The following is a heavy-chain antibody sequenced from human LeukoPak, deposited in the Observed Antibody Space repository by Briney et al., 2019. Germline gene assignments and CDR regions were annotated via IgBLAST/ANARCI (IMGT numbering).Heavy chain of an antibody. Sequence: SQTLSLTCAISGDSISSKSAALNWIRQSPSRGLEWLGRTYYRSKWHNDYAVSAKSRITVKPDTSMNQFSLQLYSVTPDDTAVYYCSRQEGGGMDVWGQGTTVTVSS. D-gene: IGHD3-16*01. CDR1: GDSISSKSAA. J-gene: IGHJ6*02. V-gene: IGHV6-1*01. CDR3: SRQEGGGMDV. CDR2: TYYRSKWHN.